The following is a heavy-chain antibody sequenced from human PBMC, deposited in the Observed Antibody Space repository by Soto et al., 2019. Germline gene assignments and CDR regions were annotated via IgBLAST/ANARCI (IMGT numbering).Heavy chain of an antibody. CDR1: GFTFDTYN. CDR2: ISSSSTYI. J-gene: IGHJ6*02. V-gene: IGHV3-21*01. CDR3: ARDLGDSKGSYYYYGMDV. Sequence: EVQLVESGGGLVKPGGSLRLACAASGFTFDTYNMNWVRQAPGKGLEWVSCISSSSTYIYYADSVKGRFTISRDNAKKLLYLQMNSLRAEDTAAYYCARDLGDSKGSYYYYGMDVWGQGTTVTVS. D-gene: IGHD2-21*02.